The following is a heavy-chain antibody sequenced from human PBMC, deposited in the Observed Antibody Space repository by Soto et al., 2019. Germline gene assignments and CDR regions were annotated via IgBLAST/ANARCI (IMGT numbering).Heavy chain of an antibody. Sequence: GGSLRLSCAASGFTFSSYSMNWVRRAPGKGLEWVSSISSSSSYIYYADSVKGRFTISRDNAKNSLYLQMNSLRAEDTAVYYCARALGYCSSTSCYRIWRYGMDVWGQGTTVTVSS. CDR2: ISSSSSYI. D-gene: IGHD2-2*01. V-gene: IGHV3-21*01. CDR1: GFTFSSYS. J-gene: IGHJ6*02. CDR3: ARALGYCSSTSCYRIWRYGMDV.